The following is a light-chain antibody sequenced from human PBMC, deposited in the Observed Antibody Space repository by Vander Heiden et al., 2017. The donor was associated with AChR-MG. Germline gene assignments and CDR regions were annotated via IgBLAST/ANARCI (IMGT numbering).Light chain of an antibody. CDR3: QQRENNQGLT. CDR2: AAA. V-gene: IGKV1-39*01. Sequence: DILMTQSPSTLSASAGERATLSCRVSQSISSYLTWYQQKPGHAQKLLIYAAASLQSGIPTRFSGSGSGTEFALTISIKQPEDDATYFCQQRENNQGLTFGPGTKVDIK. CDR1: QSISSY. J-gene: IGKJ3*01.